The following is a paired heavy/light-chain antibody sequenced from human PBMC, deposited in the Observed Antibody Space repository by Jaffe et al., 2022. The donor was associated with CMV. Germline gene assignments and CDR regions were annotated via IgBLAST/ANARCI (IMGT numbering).Heavy chain of an antibody. Sequence: EVQLLESGGGLVQPGGSLRLSCAASGFTFSSYAMTWVRQAPGKGLEWVSSIGSAGTFYTDSVRGRFTISRDNSKNTLSLQMNGLRVEDTAVYYCAKGSHISSAEPVRWGQGTLVTVSS. CDR3: AKGSHISSAEPVR. J-gene: IGHJ4*02. CDR1: GFTFSSYA. D-gene: IGHD6-6*01. CDR2: IGSAGT. V-gene: IGHV3-23*01.
Light chain of an antibody. V-gene: IGKV1-5*03. Sequence: DIQMTQSPSTLSASVGDRVTITCRASQSIRSWLTWYQQKPGKAPKLLIYKASSLGSGVPSRFSGSESGTEFTLTISSLQPDDFAIYYCLQYNSYPFTFGQGTKLEFK. J-gene: IGKJ2*01. CDR3: LQYNSYPFT. CDR1: QSIRSW. CDR2: KAS.